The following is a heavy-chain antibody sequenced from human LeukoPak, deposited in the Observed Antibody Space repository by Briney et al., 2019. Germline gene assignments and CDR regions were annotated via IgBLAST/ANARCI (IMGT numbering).Heavy chain of an antibody. CDR2: IHYTGST. D-gene: IGHD3-22*01. J-gene: IGHJ4*02. CDR3: ARSSESYDSSGYYSYYFDN. Sequence: KPSETLSLTCTVSGGSISSYYWSWIRQPPGRGLEWIGYIHYTGSTNYKSSLKSRVTISVDKSKNQFSLKLRSVTAADTAVYYCARSSESYDSSGYYSYYFDNWGQGTLVTVSS. CDR1: GGSISSYY. V-gene: IGHV4-59*01.